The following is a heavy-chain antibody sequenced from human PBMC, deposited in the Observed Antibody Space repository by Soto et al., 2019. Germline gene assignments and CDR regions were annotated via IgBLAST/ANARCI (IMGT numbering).Heavy chain of an antibody. CDR1: GYIFMSYG. CDR3: ARRTLGSAIGVGDY. D-gene: IGHD7-27*01. V-gene: IGHV1-18*01. J-gene: IGHJ4*02. CDR2: FTADDGDT. Sequence: QVQLVQSGAEVKRPGASVKVSCKASGYIFMSYGITWVRQAPGQGLEWMGCFTADDGDTNYAQKFQGRGTMTTDTSTSTAYMELRSLRLDDTAIYYCARRTLGSAIGVGDYWGQGTLVTVSS.